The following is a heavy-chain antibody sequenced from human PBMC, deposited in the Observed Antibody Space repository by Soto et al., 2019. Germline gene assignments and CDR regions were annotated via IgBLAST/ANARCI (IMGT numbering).Heavy chain of an antibody. D-gene: IGHD3-16*01. Sequence: GSLRLSCAASGSKFSNYAMSWVRQAPGKGLEWVSLISATGGGTYYADSVKGRFTISRDNSHNTLYLQVHSLTAEDTAVYYCAKDRRAGGNSAFYFDFWGQGAQVTV. CDR3: AKDRRAGGNSAFYFDF. V-gene: IGHV3-23*01. CDR2: ISATGGGT. CDR1: GSKFSNYA. J-gene: IGHJ4*02.